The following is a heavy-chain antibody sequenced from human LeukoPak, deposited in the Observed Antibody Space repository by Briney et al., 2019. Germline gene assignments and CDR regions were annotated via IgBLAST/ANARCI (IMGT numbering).Heavy chain of an antibody. CDR1: EYTFTSHA. CDR3: ARGDWTI. D-gene: IGHD2-21*02. J-gene: IGHJ4*02. Sequence: ASVKVSCKASEYTFTSHAMNWVRQAPGQGLEWMGWINTNTGNPSYVQGFTGRFVFSLDTSVSTSYLQFSSLKAEDTVVYFCARGDWTIWGQGTLVTVSS. CDR2: INTNTGNP. V-gene: IGHV7-4-1*02.